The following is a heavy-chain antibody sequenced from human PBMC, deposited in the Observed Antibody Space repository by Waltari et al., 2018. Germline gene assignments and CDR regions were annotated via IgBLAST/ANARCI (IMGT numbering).Heavy chain of an antibody. Sequence: QVQLQESGPGLVKPSEPLSLTCPVPGYSIRSGYYWGWLRPPPGKGLEWIGSIYHSGSTYYNPSLKSRVTISVDTSKNQFSLKLSSVTAADTAVYYCARKPHDSSGYYWLDYWGQGTLVTVFS. CDR2: IYHSGST. V-gene: IGHV4-38-2*01. D-gene: IGHD3-22*01. J-gene: IGHJ4*02. CDR1: GYSIRSGYY. CDR3: ARKPHDSSGYYWLDY.